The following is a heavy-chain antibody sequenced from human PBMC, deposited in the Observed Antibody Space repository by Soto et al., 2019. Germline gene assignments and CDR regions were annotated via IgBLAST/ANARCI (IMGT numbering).Heavy chain of an antibody. Sequence: SSETLSLTCTVSGGSISSSSYYWGWIRQPPGKGLEWIGSIYYSGSTYYNPSLKSRVTISVDTSKNQFSLKLSSVTAADTAVYYCARHDIVVVPAAIPFDPWGQGTLVTVSS. CDR1: GGSISSSSYY. J-gene: IGHJ5*02. D-gene: IGHD2-2*01. CDR2: IYYSGST. CDR3: ARHDIVVVPAAIPFDP. V-gene: IGHV4-39*01.